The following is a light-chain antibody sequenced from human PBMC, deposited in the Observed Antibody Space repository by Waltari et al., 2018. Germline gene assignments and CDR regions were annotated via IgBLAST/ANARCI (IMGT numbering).Light chain of an antibody. J-gene: IGLJ1*01. CDR2: YDT. CDR3: QVWHAAIDPGV. CDR1: NIGSYR. Sequence: SYVLTQPPSVSVAPGETARVTWGGDNIGSYRVHWYQQKPGQAPVLVIRYDTDRPSGIPERFSGSSSANTATLTISRVEAGDEANYYCQVWHAAIDPGVFGTGTEVTV. V-gene: IGLV3-21*04.